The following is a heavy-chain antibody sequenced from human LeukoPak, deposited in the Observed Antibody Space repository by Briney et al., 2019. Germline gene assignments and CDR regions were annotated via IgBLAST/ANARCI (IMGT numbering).Heavy chain of an antibody. V-gene: IGHV4-39*01. CDR1: GGSISSSSYY. CDR2: IYYSGST. Sequence: SETLSLTCTVSGGSISSSSYYWGWIRQPPGKGLEWIGSIYYSGSTYYNPSLKSRVTISVDTSKNQFSLKLSSVTAADTAVYYCARRQISQFGVVTNYFDYWGQGTLVTVSS. D-gene: IGHD3-3*01. CDR3: ARRQISQFGVVTNYFDY. J-gene: IGHJ4*02.